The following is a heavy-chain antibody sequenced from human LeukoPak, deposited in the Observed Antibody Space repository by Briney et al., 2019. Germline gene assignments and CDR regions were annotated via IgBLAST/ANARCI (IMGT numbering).Heavy chain of an antibody. J-gene: IGHJ4*02. CDR2: INPNSGGT. Sequence: ASVKVSCKASGYTFTGYYMHWVRQAPGQGLEWMGWINPNSGGTNYAQKFQGRVTMTRDTSISTAYMELRSLRSDDTAVYYCARTPPNYYDSSGYVHWGQGTLVTVSS. D-gene: IGHD3-22*01. CDR3: ARTPPNYYDSSGYVH. V-gene: IGHV1-2*02. CDR1: GYTFTGYY.